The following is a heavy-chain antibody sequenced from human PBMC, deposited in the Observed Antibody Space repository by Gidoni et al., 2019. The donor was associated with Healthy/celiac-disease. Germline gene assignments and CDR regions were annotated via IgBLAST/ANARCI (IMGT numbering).Heavy chain of an antibody. Sequence: QVQLQESGPGLVKPSETLSLPCPVSGGSISSYYWSWIRQPPGKGLEWIGYIYYSGSTNYNPALKSRVTISVDTSKNQFSLKLSSVTAADTAVYYCARESSGGSYYVYWGQGTLVTVSS. J-gene: IGHJ4*02. CDR3: ARESSGGSYYVY. CDR2: IYYSGST. V-gene: IGHV4-59*01. CDR1: GGSISSYY. D-gene: IGHD1-26*01.